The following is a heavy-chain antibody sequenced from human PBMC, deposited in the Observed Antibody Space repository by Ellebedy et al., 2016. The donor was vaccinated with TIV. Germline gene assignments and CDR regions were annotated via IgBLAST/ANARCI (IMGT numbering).Heavy chain of an antibody. CDR1: GFTFSSYP. CDR2: ISYDGTNT. Sequence: GESLKISCAASGFTFSSYPMHWVRQAPGQGLEWVAVISYDGTNTYYADSVKGRSTTSRDNSKTTLFLQMNSLRAEDTAVYYCARRRDGYAYAMDVWGQGTTVTVSS. J-gene: IGHJ6*02. CDR3: ARRRDGYAYAMDV. V-gene: IGHV3-30-3*01. D-gene: IGHD5-24*01.